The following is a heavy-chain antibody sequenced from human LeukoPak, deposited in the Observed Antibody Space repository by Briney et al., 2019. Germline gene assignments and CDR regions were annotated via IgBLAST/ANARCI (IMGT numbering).Heavy chain of an antibody. CDR1: GFTFSSYE. CDR2: ISNSGSTI. V-gene: IGHV3-48*03. CDR3: AKDITKRFAYGDIDY. D-gene: IGHD4-17*01. J-gene: IGHJ4*02. Sequence: PGGSLRLSCAASGFTFSSYEMNWVRQAPGKGLEWVSYISNSGSTIYYTDSVKGRFTISRDNAKNSLYLQMNSLRAEDTALYYCAKDITKRFAYGDIDYWGQGTLVTVSS.